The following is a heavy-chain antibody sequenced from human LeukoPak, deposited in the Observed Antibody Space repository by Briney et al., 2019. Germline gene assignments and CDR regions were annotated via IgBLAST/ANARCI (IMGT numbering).Heavy chain of an antibody. CDR1: GFTFSSYW. CDR3: ARGIVVVPAASWYFDY. V-gene: IGHV3-74*01. CDR2: INSDGSRT. D-gene: IGHD2-2*01. J-gene: IGHJ4*02. Sequence: GGSLRLSCAASGFTFSSYWMHWVRQAPGEGLVWVSRINSDGSRTSYADSVKGRFTISRDNAKNTLYLQMNSLRDEVTAVYYCARGIVVVPAASWYFDYWGQGTLVTVSS.